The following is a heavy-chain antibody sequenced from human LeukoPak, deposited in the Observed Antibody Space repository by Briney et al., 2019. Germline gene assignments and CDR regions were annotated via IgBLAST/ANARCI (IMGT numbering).Heavy chain of an antibody. CDR1: GFTVSSNY. V-gene: IGHV3-53*01. CDR2: IYSGGST. Sequence: GGSLRLSCAASGFTVSSNYMSWVRQAPGKGLEWVSVIYSGGSTYYSDSVKGRFTISRDNSKNTLYLQMNSLRAEDTAVYYCASHTAMWPYDAFDIWGQGTMVTVSS. J-gene: IGHJ3*02. CDR3: ASHTAMWPYDAFDI. D-gene: IGHD2-2*01.